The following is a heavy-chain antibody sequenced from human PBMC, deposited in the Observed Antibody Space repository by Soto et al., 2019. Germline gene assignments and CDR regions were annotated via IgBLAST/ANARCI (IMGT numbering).Heavy chain of an antibody. J-gene: IGHJ5*02. D-gene: IGHD6-6*01. CDR1: GFTFSSYA. CDR2: ISGGGGST. Sequence: GGSLRLSCAASGFTFSSYAMSWVRQAPGKGLEWVSAISGGGGSTYCADSVKGRFTISRDNSKNTLYLQMNSLRAEDTAVYYCAKANLPYSSSSGGWFDPWGQGTLVTVSS. V-gene: IGHV3-23*01. CDR3: AKANLPYSSSSGGWFDP.